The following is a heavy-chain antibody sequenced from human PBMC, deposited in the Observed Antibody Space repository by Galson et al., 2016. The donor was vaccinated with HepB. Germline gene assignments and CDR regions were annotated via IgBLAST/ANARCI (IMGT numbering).Heavy chain of an antibody. V-gene: IGHV3-30-3*01. CDR1: GFTFSTYA. D-gene: IGHD2-2*01. Sequence: SLRLSCAASGFTFSTYAMHWVRQAPGKGLEWVAVISYDGSNKYYADSVKGRFTISIDNSKNTLYLQMNSLRADDTAVYYCVREDCSSTSCYRHYVDPWGQGTLVTVSS. J-gene: IGHJ5*02. CDR2: ISYDGSNK. CDR3: VREDCSSTSCYRHYVDP.